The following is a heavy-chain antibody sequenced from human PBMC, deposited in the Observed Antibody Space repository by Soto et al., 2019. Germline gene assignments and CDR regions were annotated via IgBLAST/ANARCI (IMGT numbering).Heavy chain of an antibody. J-gene: IGHJ1*01. D-gene: IGHD6-19*01. V-gene: IGHV3-23*01. Sequence: GGSLRLSCAASGFTFSSYAMSRVRQAPGKGLEWVSAISGSGGSTYYADSVKGRFTISRDNSKNTLFLQMNSLRAEDTAVYYCAKKVAGSEPFQHWGQGTLVTVSS. CDR3: AKKVAGSEPFQH. CDR2: ISGSGGST. CDR1: GFTFSSYA.